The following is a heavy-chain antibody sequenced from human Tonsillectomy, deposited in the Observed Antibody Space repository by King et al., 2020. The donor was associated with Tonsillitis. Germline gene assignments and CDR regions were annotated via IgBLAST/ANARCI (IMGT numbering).Heavy chain of an antibody. Sequence: VQLVESGGGVVQPGRSLRLSCAASGFTFSSYSMHWVRQAPGKGLEWVAVISYDGSNKYYADSVKGRFTISRDNSKNTLYLQMNSLRAEDTAVYYCARAPVGGGYYYGSGLDYWGQGTLVTVSS. CDR2: ISYDGSNK. CDR3: ARAPVGGGYYYGSGLDY. D-gene: IGHD3-10*01. J-gene: IGHJ4*02. CDR1: GFTFSSYS. V-gene: IGHV3-33*05.